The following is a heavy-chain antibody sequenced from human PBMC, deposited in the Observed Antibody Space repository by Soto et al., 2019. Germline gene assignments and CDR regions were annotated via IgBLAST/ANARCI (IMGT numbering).Heavy chain of an antibody. CDR2: FDPEDGET. CDR3: ATERGLTYYYGSGSYVELSY. D-gene: IGHD3-10*01. CDR1: GYTLTELS. J-gene: IGHJ4*02. V-gene: IGHV1-24*01. Sequence: ASVKVSCKVSGYTLTELSMHWVRQAPGKGLEWMGGFDPEDGETIYAQKFQGRVTMTEDTSTDTAYMELSSLRSEDTAVYYCATERGLTYYYGSGSYVELSYWGQGTLVTVSS.